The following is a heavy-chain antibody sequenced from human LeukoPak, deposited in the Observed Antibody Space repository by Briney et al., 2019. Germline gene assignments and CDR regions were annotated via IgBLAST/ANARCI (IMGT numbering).Heavy chain of an antibody. V-gene: IGHV1-69*01. J-gene: IGHJ4*02. CDR2: IIPVSGAP. Sequence: SVTVSCKASGGTFSSYASGWVRQAPGQGLEWMGGIIPVSGAPAYAQTFQGRLTITVDESTSTAYMELSGLTFEDTAMYYCARSRYCSGGSCYSVYFDYWGQGTLVTVSS. CDR3: ARSRYCSGGSCYSVYFDY. D-gene: IGHD2-15*01. CDR1: GGTFSSYA.